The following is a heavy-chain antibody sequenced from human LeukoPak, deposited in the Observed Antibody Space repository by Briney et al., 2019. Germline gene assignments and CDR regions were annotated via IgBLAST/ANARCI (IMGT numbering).Heavy chain of an antibody. CDR2: VYFDGTKS. CDR1: GFTFSNYA. V-gene: IGHV3-30*04. CDR3: ARSRVANDSRGYYFKLDS. J-gene: IGHJ4*02. Sequence: GGGLRVSRVPSGFTFSNYAIHWVRPAPGQGLAGVAVVYFDGTKSYYEYCVKSRFTIPQDNTQVTMFVQTNTLRAEDTPLYYCARSRVANDSRGYYFKLDSWGQGTLVTVSS. D-gene: IGHD3-22*01.